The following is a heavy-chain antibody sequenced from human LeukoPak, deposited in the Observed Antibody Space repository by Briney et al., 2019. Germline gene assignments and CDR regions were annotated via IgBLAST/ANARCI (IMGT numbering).Heavy chain of an antibody. J-gene: IGHJ4*02. Sequence: SETLSLTCTVSGGSISGSTHHWGWIRQPPGKGLEWIGSIFHSGHTYYNPSLKSRVIISVDTSKNQFSLKLSSVNAADTAVYYCARHGLDFGARGYYFDSWGQGKLVTVAS. CDR3: ARHGLDFGARGYYFDS. D-gene: IGHD3-10*01. CDR2: IFHSGHT. CDR1: GGSISGSTHH. V-gene: IGHV4-39*01.